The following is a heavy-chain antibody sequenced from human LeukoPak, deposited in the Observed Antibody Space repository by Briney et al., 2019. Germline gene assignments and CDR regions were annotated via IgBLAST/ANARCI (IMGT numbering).Heavy chain of an antibody. CDR1: GGSISSSSYY. CDR2: MYYSGST. V-gene: IGHV4-39*07. Sequence: SETLSLTCTVSGGSISSSSYYWGWIRQPPGKGLEWIGSMYYSGSTHYNPSLKSRVTISLDTSKNQFSLKLSSVTAADTAVYYCAGSGWNGGPFDNWGQGTLVTVSS. CDR3: AGSGWNGGPFDN. J-gene: IGHJ4*02. D-gene: IGHD6-19*01.